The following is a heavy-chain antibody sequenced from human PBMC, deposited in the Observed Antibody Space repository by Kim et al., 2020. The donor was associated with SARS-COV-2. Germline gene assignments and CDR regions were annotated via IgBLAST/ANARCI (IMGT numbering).Heavy chain of an antibody. CDR3: ARDPGTGIAARPGAFDI. J-gene: IGHJ3*02. V-gene: IGHV4-31*02. Sequence: LKSRVTISVDTSKNQFSLKLSSVTAADTAVYDCARDPGTGIAARPGAFDIWGQGTMVTVSS. D-gene: IGHD6-6*01.